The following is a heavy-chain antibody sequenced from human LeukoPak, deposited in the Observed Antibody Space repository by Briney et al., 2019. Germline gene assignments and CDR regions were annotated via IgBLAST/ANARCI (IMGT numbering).Heavy chain of an antibody. V-gene: IGHV1-69*01. CDR2: IIPIFGTA. CDR3: ARDPALRFLEWLSPSYYYYGMDV. D-gene: IGHD3-3*01. Sequence: GASVKVSCKASGGTFSSYAISWVRQAPGQGLEWMGGIIPIFGTANYAQKFQGRVTITADESTSTACMELSSLRSEDTAVYYCARDPALRFLEWLSPSYYYYGMDVWGQGTTVTVSS. CDR1: GGTFSSYA. J-gene: IGHJ6*02.